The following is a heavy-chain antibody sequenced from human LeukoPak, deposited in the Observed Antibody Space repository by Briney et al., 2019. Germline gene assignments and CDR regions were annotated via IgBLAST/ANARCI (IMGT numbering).Heavy chain of an antibody. CDR2: ISAYNGNT. CDR1: GYTFTSYG. J-gene: IGHJ4*02. CDR3: ARVPYDKY. D-gene: IGHD3-22*01. V-gene: IGHV1-18*01. Sequence: GASVKVSCKASGYTFTSYGMSGARQAPGQGLEWMGWISAYNGNTNYAQKLQGRVTMTTDTSTSTAYMELRSLRADDTAVYYCARVPYDKYWGQGTLVTVSS.